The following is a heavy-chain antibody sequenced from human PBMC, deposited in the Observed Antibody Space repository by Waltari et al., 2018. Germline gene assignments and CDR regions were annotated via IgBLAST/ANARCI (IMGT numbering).Heavy chain of an antibody. V-gene: IGHV3-30*18. CDR3: AKDLSTYSYGPINSDY. D-gene: IGHD5-18*01. Sequence: QVQLVESGGGVVQPGRSLRLSCAASGFTFSSYGMHWVRQAPGKGLEWVAVIWYDGSNKYYADSVKGRFTLSRDNSKNTLYLQMNSLRAEDTAMYYCAKDLSTYSYGPINSDYWGQGTLVTVSS. CDR1: GFTFSSYG. J-gene: IGHJ4*02. CDR2: IWYDGSNK.